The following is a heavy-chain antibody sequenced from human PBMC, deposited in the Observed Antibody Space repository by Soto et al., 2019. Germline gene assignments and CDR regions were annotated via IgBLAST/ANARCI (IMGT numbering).Heavy chain of an antibody. D-gene: IGHD1-26*01. V-gene: IGHV1-3*01. CDR1: GYTFTSYA. Sequence: QVQLVQSGAEVKKPGSSVKVSCKASGYTFTSYAMHWVRQAPGQRLEWMGWINAGNGNTKYSQKFQGRVTITRDTSASTAYMELSRLRSEGTAVYYCARTLVGATPADYWGQGTLVTVSS. CDR3: ARTLVGATPADY. J-gene: IGHJ4*02. CDR2: INAGNGNT.